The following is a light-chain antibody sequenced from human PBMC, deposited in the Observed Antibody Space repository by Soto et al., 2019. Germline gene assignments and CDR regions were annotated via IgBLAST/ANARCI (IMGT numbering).Light chain of an antibody. CDR1: QGISSY. CDR3: QQLHSYPPT. CDR2: AAS. J-gene: IGKJ4*01. Sequence: DIQLTQSPSFLSASVGDRVTITCRASQGISSYLAWYQQKPGKVPKLLIYAASTLQGGVPSRFSGSGSGTEFTLTISSLQPEDFATYYCQQLHSYPPTFGGGTKVDIK. V-gene: IGKV1-9*01.